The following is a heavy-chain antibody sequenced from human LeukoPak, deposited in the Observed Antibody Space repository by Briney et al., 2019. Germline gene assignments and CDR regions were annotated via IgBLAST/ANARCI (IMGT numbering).Heavy chain of an antibody. D-gene: IGHD3-22*01. Sequence: ASVKVSCKXSGYTFTSYGISWVRQAPGQGLEWMGWISAYNGNANYAQKLQGRVTMTTDTSTSTAYVELRSLRSDDTAVYYCARVYYYDSSGHNWFDPWGQGNLVTVSS. V-gene: IGHV1-18*01. CDR1: GYTFTSYG. CDR2: ISAYNGNA. CDR3: ARVYYYDSSGHNWFDP. J-gene: IGHJ5*02.